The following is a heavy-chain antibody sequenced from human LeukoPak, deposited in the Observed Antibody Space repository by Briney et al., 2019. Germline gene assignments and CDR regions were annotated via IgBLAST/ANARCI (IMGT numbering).Heavy chain of an antibody. CDR1: GVSISDFY. CDR3: ARHCIGGTCYDS. Sequence: SETLSLTCTDSGVSISDFYWSWIRQPPGEGLEWIGYIYHTGHSNYNPSLKSRVTMSVDTSKNHLSLNLTTVTAADSAVYYCARHCIGGTCYDSWGQGTLVTVSS. J-gene: IGHJ5*01. CDR2: IYHTGHS. D-gene: IGHD2-15*01. V-gene: IGHV4-59*08.